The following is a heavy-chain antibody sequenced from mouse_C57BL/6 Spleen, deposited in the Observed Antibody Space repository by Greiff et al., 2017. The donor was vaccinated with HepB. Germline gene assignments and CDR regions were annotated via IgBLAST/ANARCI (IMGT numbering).Heavy chain of an antibody. CDR3: ARGGNYYGSSLGFDY. D-gene: IGHD1-1*01. CDR2: ILPSIGRT. CDR1: DSEVFPIAY. V-gene: IGHV15-2*01. J-gene: IGHJ2*01. Sequence: SGSELRSPGSSVKLSCKDFDSEVFPIAYMSWVRQKPGHGFEWIGGILPSIGRTIYGEKFEDKATLDADTLSNTAYLELNSLTSEDSAIYYCARGGNYYGSSLGFDYWGQGTTLTVSS.